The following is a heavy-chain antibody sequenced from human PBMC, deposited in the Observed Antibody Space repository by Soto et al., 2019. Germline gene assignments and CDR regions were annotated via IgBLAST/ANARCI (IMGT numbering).Heavy chain of an antibody. Sequence: GGSLRLSCAASGFTFSSYAMSWVRQAPGKGLEWVSAISGSGGSTYYADSVKGRFTISRDNSKNTLYLQMNSLRAEDTAVYYCAKGLGMGRAYYYYGTDVWGQGTTVTVSS. D-gene: IGHD7-27*01. J-gene: IGHJ6*02. V-gene: IGHV3-23*01. CDR3: AKGLGMGRAYYYYGTDV. CDR1: GFTFSSYA. CDR2: ISGSGGST.